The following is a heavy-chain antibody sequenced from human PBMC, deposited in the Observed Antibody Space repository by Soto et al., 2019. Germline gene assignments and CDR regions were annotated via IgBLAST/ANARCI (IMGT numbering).Heavy chain of an antibody. CDR3: ARGWSWFRWFDP. Sequence: PSETLSLTCAVYGGSFSGYYWSWIRQPPGKGLEWIGEINHSGSTNYNPSLKSRVTISVDTSKNQFSLKLSSVTAADTAVYYCARGWSWFRWFDPWGQGTLVTVSS. CDR1: GGSFSGYY. D-gene: IGHD3-9*01. V-gene: IGHV4-34*01. CDR2: INHSGST. J-gene: IGHJ5*02.